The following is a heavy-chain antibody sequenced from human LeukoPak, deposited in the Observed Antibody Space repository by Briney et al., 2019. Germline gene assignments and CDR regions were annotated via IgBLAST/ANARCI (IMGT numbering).Heavy chain of an antibody. D-gene: IGHD2-21*01. V-gene: IGHV3-21*01. J-gene: IGHJ4*02. CDR1: GFAFSSYR. CDR2: ISSNGDYI. CDR3: ARARSSTFSYSDY. Sequence: PGGSLRLSCAASGFAFSSYRMNWVRQAPGKGLEWVSSISSNGDYIYYTDSVKGRFTMSRDNAKNSLYLQLSSLRAEDTAVYFCARARSSTFSYSDYWGQGTLVTVSS.